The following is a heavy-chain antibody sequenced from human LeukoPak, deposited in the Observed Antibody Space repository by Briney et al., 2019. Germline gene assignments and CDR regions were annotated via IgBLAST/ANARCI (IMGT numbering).Heavy chain of an antibody. Sequence: SGGSLRLSCAASGFTFDDYAMHWVRQAPGKGLEWVSGISWNSGSIGYADSVKGRFTISRDNAKNSLYLQMNSLRAEDTALYYCAKDSAGIGSGSYSGAFDIWGQGTMVTVSS. V-gene: IGHV3-9*01. CDR2: ISWNSGSI. CDR1: GFTFDDYA. CDR3: AKDSAGIGSGSYSGAFDI. J-gene: IGHJ3*02. D-gene: IGHD1-26*01.